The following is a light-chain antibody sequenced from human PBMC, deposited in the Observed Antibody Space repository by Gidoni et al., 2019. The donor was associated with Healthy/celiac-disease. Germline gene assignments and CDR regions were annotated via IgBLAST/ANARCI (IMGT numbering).Light chain of an antibody. CDR3: QVWDSSSDHWV. Sequence: SYVLTQPPPVSVAPGKTARITCGGNNIGSKSVHWYQQKPGQAPMLVIYDDSDRPSGIPARFSGSSSGNTATLTISRVEAGDEADYYCQVWDSSSDHWVFGGGTKLTV. J-gene: IGLJ3*02. V-gene: IGLV3-21*04. CDR1: NIGSKS. CDR2: DDS.